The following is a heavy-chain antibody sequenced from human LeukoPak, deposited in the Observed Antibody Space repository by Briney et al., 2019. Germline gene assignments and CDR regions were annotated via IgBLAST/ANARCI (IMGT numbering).Heavy chain of an antibody. CDR2: IYYSGST. CDR3: ARGPTYYYGSGSPFDY. J-gene: IGHJ4*02. D-gene: IGHD3-10*01. CDR1: GGSISSGGYY. V-gene: IGHV4-31*03. Sequence: SETLSLTCTVSGGSISSGGYYWSWIRQHPGKGLEWIGYIYYSGSTYYNPSLKSRVTISVDTSKNQFSLKLSSVTAADTAVYYCARGPTYYYGSGSPFDYWGQGTLVTVSS.